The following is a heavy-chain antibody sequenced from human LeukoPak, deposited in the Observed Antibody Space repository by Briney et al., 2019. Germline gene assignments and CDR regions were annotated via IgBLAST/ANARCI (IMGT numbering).Heavy chain of an antibody. CDR2: IYSGGST. Sequence: GGSLRLSCAASGFTVSSNDMSWVRQAPGKGLECISVIYSGGSTDYADSVKGRLTISGDNSKNSLYLQMNSLRAEDTADYYCAELGITMIGGVWGKGTTVTISS. V-gene: IGHV3-53*01. CDR3: AELGITMIGGV. J-gene: IGHJ6*04. D-gene: IGHD3-10*02. CDR1: GFTVSSND.